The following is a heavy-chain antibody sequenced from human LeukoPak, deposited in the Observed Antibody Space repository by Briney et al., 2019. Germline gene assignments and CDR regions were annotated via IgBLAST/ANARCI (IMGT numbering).Heavy chain of an antibody. Sequence: PGGSLRLSCAASGFTFSNYWMTWVRQTPGKGLEWVASINQGGNEKYYVDSVKGRFTISRDNAKTSLYLQMNSLRAEDTALYFCASRNDVGSPLPLDFWGQGTLVTVSS. CDR2: INQGGNEK. V-gene: IGHV3-7*01. CDR1: GFTFSNYW. CDR3: ASRNDVGSPLPLDF. J-gene: IGHJ4*02. D-gene: IGHD2-15*01.